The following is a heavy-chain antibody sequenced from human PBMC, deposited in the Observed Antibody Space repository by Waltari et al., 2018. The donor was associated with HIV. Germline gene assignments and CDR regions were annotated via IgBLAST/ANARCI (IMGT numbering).Heavy chain of an antibody. CDR3: ARSNYCGGDCYLLDS. CDR2: INPNSGGT. J-gene: IGHJ4*02. CDR1: GYSFTGHY. V-gene: IGHV1-2*04. Sequence: QVHLVQSGAEVTKPGASVTVSCKASGYSFTGHYIHWVRQAPGQGLEWMGWINPNSGGTNHAQKFQGWVTMTRDTSITTAYMELSRLTSDDTAVYFCARSNYCGGDCYLLDSWGQGTLVTVSS. D-gene: IGHD2-21*02.